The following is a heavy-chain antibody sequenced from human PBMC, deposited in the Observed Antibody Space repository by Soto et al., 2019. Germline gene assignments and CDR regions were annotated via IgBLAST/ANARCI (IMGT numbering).Heavy chain of an antibody. D-gene: IGHD5-12*01. CDR3: AKEKVDIVATIYRRDAFDI. Sequence: GGSLRLSCAASGFTFSSYAMSWVRQAPGKGLEWVSAISGSGGSTYYADSVKGRFTISRDNSKNTLYLQMNSLRAEDTAVYYCAKEKVDIVATIYRRDAFDIWGQGTMVTVSS. CDR1: GFTFSSYA. J-gene: IGHJ3*02. CDR2: ISGSGGST. V-gene: IGHV3-23*01.